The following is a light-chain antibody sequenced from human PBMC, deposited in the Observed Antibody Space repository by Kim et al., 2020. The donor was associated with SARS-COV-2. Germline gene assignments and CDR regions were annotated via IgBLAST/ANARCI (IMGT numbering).Light chain of an antibody. Sequence: QSITISCHGTNSDVSRYNYVSWYHQHPGKAPKLMIYDVNNRPSGVSNRFSGSKSGNTASLTISGLQAEDEADYYCSSFASSDTLVFGTGTKVTVL. CDR1: NSDVSRYNY. CDR3: SSFASSDTLV. V-gene: IGLV2-14*03. CDR2: DVN. J-gene: IGLJ1*01.